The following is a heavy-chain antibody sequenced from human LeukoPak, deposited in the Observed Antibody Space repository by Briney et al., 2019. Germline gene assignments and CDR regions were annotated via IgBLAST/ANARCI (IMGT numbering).Heavy chain of an antibody. J-gene: IGHJ4*02. CDR1: GGSISSSSYY. Sequence: SETLSLTCTVSGGSISSSSYYWGWIRQPPGKGLEWIGSIYYSGSTYYNPSLKSRVTISVDTSKNQFSLKLSSVTAADTAVYYCARAFNYYDSSGYYTYFDYWGQGTLVTVSS. CDR2: IYYSGST. D-gene: IGHD3-22*01. V-gene: IGHV4-39*07. CDR3: ARAFNYYDSSGYYTYFDY.